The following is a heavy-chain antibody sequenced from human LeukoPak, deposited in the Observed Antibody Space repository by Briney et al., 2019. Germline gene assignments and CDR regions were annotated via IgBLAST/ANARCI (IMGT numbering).Heavy chain of an antibody. CDR2: IYYSGST. V-gene: IGHV4-59*01. CDR1: GGSISSYY. J-gene: IGHJ4*02. CDR3: ARAQYYYDSSGSPTIDY. D-gene: IGHD3-22*01. Sequence: SETLSLTCTVSGGSISSYYWSWLRQPPGKGLEWIGYIYYSGSTNYNPSLKSRVTISVDTSKNQFSLKLSSVTAADTAVYYCARAQYYYDSSGSPTIDYWGQGALVTVSS.